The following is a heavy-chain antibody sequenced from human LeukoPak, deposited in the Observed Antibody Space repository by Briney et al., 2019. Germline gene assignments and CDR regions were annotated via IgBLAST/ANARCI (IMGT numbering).Heavy chain of an antibody. Sequence: NPSETLSLTCTVSGGSISSGDYHWSWIRQPPGKGLEWIGYIYYSGSTYYNPSLKSRVTISVDTSKNQFSLKLSSVTAADTAVYYCARLYLIEDYDFWSGYSESMDVWGKGTTVTVSS. V-gene: IGHV4-30-4*08. CDR2: IYYSGST. CDR1: GGSISSGDYH. CDR3: ARLYLIEDYDFWSGYSESMDV. J-gene: IGHJ6*03. D-gene: IGHD3-3*01.